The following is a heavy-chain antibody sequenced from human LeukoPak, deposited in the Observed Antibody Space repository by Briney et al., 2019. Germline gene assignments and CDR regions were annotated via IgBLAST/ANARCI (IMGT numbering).Heavy chain of an antibody. Sequence: GSSVKVSCKASGYNFSGHYMHWVRQAPGQGLEWMGWIKPSNGDTKYAQNFQGRVTMTRDTSISTAYMELSSLRSDDTAVYYCASPPLSSAMYYAHRGQGTLVTVSS. CDR3: ASPPLSSAMYYAH. V-gene: IGHV1-2*02. J-gene: IGHJ4*02. CDR2: IKPSNGDT. D-gene: IGHD1-26*01. CDR1: GYNFSGHY.